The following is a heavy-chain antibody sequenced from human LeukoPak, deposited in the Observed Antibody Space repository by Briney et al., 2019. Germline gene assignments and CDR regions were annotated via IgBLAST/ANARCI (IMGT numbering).Heavy chain of an antibody. CDR1: GFTFTNYA. D-gene: IGHD3-22*01. Sequence: PGGSLRLSCAASGFTFTNYAMTWVRQAPGKGLEWVSSINGDGSTTYYTDSVKGRFTISRDNSKNTLYLQMNSLRAEDTAVYYCAKYYYDSGGYSFDYWGQGTLDTVSS. J-gene: IGHJ4*02. V-gene: IGHV3-23*01. CDR2: INGDGSTT. CDR3: AKYYYDSGGYSFDY.